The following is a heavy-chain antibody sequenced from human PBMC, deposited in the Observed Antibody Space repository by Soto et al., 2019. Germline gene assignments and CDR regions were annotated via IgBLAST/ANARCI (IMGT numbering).Heavy chain of an antibody. CDR2: INHSGST. V-gene: IGHV4-34*01. D-gene: IGHD3-22*01. Sequence: PSETLSLTCAVYGGSFSGYYWSWIRQPPGKGLEWIGEINHSGSTNYNPSLKSRVTISVDTSKNQFSLKLSSVTAADTAVYYCALSIRNYYDSSGEVDYWGQGTLVTVSS. CDR1: GGSFSGYY. CDR3: ALSIRNYYDSSGEVDY. J-gene: IGHJ4*02.